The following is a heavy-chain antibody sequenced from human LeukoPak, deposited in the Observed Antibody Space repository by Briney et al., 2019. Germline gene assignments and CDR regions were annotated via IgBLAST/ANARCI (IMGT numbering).Heavy chain of an antibody. CDR1: GYAFTSYG. CDR2: ISTYNGNT. Sequence: EASVKVSCKASGYAFTSYGISWVRQAPGQGLEWMGWISTYNGNTNYAQKLQGRVTMTTDTSTSTAYMELRSLRSDDTAVYYCARAFAHVGGYFDYWGQGTLVSVSS. J-gene: IGHJ4*02. CDR3: ARAFAHVGGYFDY. V-gene: IGHV1-18*01. D-gene: IGHD2-15*01.